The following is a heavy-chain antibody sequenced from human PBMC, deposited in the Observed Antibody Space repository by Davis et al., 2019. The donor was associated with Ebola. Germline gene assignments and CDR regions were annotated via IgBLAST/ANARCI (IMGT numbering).Heavy chain of an antibody. CDR2: MNPNSGNT. J-gene: IGHJ4*01. Sequence: ASVKVSCKTSGYTFTTYDINWVRQATGQGLEWMGWMNPNSGNTGYAQKFQDRITMTRNISTGTAYMELNSLRSEDTAVYYCARRVGARSGFDYWGQGTLVTVSS. D-gene: IGHD1-26*01. CDR1: GYTFTTYD. CDR3: ARRVGARSGFDY. V-gene: IGHV1-8*01.